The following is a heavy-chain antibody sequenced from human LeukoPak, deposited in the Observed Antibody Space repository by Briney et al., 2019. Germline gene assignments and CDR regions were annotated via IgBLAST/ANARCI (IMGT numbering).Heavy chain of an antibody. V-gene: IGHV1-69*13. CDR1: GGTFSSYA. Sequence: SVKVSCKASGGTFSSYAISWVRQAPGQGLEWMGGIIPIFGTANYAQKFQGRATITADESTSTAYMELSSLRSEDTAVYYCARRGGSYYYYFDYWGQGTLVTVSS. J-gene: IGHJ4*02. D-gene: IGHD1-26*01. CDR3: ARRGGSYYYYFDY. CDR2: IIPIFGTA.